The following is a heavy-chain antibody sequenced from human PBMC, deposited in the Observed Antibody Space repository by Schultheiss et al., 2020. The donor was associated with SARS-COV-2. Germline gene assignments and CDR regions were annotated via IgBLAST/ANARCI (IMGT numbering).Heavy chain of an antibody. D-gene: IGHD6-13*01. Sequence: GGSLRLSCKDPGYSFSSYWIGWVRQMPGKGLEWMGIIYPGDSDTRYSPSFQGQVTISADKSISTAYLQWSSLKASDTAMYYCARQQVAAASDPWGQGTLVTVSS. CDR1: GYSFSSYW. J-gene: IGHJ5*02. CDR2: IYPGDSDT. V-gene: IGHV5-51*01. CDR3: ARQQVAAASDP.